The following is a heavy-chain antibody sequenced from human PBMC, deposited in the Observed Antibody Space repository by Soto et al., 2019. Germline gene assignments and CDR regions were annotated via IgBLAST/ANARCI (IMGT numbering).Heavy chain of an antibody. V-gene: IGHV4-39*01. CDR3: ARIMAVAVDSDFYYGMDV. D-gene: IGHD6-19*01. CDR2: IYYSGNT. CDR1: GGSISSSSYY. Sequence: SETLSLTCTVSGGSISSSSYYWGWIRQPPGKGLEWIGSIYYSGNTFYNPSLKSRVTISVDTSKNQFSLKLSSVTAADTAVYYCARIMAVAVDSDFYYGMDVWGQGTTVTVSS. J-gene: IGHJ6*02.